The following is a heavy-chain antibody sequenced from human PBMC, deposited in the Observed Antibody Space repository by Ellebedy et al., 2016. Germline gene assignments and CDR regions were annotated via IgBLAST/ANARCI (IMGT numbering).Heavy chain of an antibody. V-gene: IGHV4-39*07. CDR3: ARSYDSSGYYEGGAFDI. CDR1: GGSISSSSYY. D-gene: IGHD3-22*01. Sequence: SETLSLTCTVSGGSISSSSYYWGWIRQPPGKGLEWIGSIYYSGSTYYNPSLKSRVTISVDTSKNQFSLKLSSVTAADTAVYYCARSYDSSGYYEGGAFDIWGQGTMVTVSS. J-gene: IGHJ3*02. CDR2: IYYSGST.